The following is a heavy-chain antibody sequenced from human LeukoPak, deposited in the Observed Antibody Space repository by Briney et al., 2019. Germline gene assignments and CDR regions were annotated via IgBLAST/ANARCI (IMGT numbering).Heavy chain of an antibody. Sequence: GGSLRLSCAASGLSFSTFAMHWVRQAPGKGLEYVSAINSNGDSTFYANSLKGRVTISRDNSRNTLYLQMGSLTADDTAVYYCARICKGSSTSCPADYWGQGPLDTVSS. J-gene: IGHJ4*02. CDR2: INSNGDST. V-gene: IGHV3-64*01. D-gene: IGHD2-2*01. CDR3: ARICKGSSTSCPADY. CDR1: GLSFSTFA.